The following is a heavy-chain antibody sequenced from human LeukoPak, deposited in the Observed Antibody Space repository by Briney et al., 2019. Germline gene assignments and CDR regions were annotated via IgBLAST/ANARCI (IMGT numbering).Heavy chain of an antibody. CDR3: ATLRDYAWTH. CDR2: ISSSSHDSHT. CDR1: GFTFRDYY. Sequence: PGGSLRLSCAASGFTFRDYYMSWIRQAPGKGLEWVSLISSSSHDSHTNYAESVRGRFGVSRDDGQNSLYLQMNSLRAEDTALYYCATLRDYAWTHWGQGTLVTVSS. J-gene: IGHJ4*02. D-gene: IGHD4-17*01. V-gene: IGHV3-11*06.